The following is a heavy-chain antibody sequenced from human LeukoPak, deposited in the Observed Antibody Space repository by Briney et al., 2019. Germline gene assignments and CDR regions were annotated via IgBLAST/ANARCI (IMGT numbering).Heavy chain of an antibody. D-gene: IGHD3-22*01. V-gene: IGHV4-30-2*01. Sequence: SQTLSLTCAVSGDSISSGAYSWSWIRQPPGKGLEWIGYIYHSGSTYYNPSLKSRVIISVDRSKNQFSLKLSSVTAAGTAVYYCARAANYYDSSGYYFYFDYWGQGTLVTVSS. CDR3: ARAANYYDSSGYYFYFDY. CDR1: GDSISSGAYS. CDR2: IYHSGST. J-gene: IGHJ4*02.